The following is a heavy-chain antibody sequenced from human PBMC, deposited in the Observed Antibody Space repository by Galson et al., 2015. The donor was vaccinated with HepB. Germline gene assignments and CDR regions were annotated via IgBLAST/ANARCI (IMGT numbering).Heavy chain of an antibody. CDR3: AHSLYVNYYDSSVNDAFDI. V-gene: IGHV2-5*02. CDR2: IYWDDDK. J-gene: IGHJ3*02. D-gene: IGHD3-22*01. CDR1: GFSLSTSGVG. Sequence: PALVKPTQTLTLTCTFSGFSLSTSGVGVGWIRQPPGKALEWLALIYWDDDKRYSPSLKSRLTITKDTSKNQVVLTMTNMDPVDTATYYCAHSLYVNYYDSSVNDAFDIWGQGTMVTVSS.